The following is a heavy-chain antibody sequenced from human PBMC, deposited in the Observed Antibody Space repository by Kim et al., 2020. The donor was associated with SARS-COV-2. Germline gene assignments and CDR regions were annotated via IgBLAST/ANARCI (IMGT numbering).Heavy chain of an antibody. CDR3: TREGYSGSYYSDY. J-gene: IGHJ4*02. Sequence: YAASVKGRLTISRDDSKSIAYLQMNSLKTEDTAVYYCTREGYSGSYYSDYWGQGTLVTVSS. V-gene: IGHV3-49*02. D-gene: IGHD1-26*01.